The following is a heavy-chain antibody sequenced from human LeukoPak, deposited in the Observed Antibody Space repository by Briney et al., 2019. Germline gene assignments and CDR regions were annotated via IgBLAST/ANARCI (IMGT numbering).Heavy chain of an antibody. D-gene: IGHD6-19*01. CDR3: ASGAVDGDNDY. V-gene: IGHV3-21*01. J-gene: IGHJ4*02. CDR1: GFTFSSYS. Sequence: GGSLRLSCAASGFTFSSYSMNWVRQAPGKGLEWVSSISSSSSYIYYADSVKGRFTISRDNSKNTLYLQMNSLRAEDTAVYYCASGAVDGDNDYWGQGTLVTVSS. CDR2: ISSSSSYI.